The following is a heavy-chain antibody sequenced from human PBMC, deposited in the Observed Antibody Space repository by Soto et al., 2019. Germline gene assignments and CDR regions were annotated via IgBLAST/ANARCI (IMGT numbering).Heavy chain of an antibody. CDR1: GYTSTSYG. CDR3: ARGGYFDSSNYLAY. Sequence: ASVKVSCKASGYTSTSYGINWVRQAPGRGLEWMGWINPGNGNTKYSQQFQGRVIIDRDTSASTAYMELSSLRSEDTAVYYCARGGYFDSSNYLAYWGLGTLVTVS. CDR2: INPGNGNT. J-gene: IGHJ4*02. V-gene: IGHV1-3*01. D-gene: IGHD3-22*01.